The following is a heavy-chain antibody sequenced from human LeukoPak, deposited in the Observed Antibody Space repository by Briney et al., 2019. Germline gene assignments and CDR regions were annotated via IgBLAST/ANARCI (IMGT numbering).Heavy chain of an antibody. Sequence: GGSLRLSCAASGFTFSDYNMNRVRQAPGERLEWVASINGNSDHIFYAESVTDRFTVSRDNAKNSLYLQMNGLKTEDTAVYYCTRGFAARPDYFDYWGQGTLVAVSS. D-gene: IGHD6-6*01. V-gene: IGHV3-21*03. CDR2: INGNSDHI. CDR3: TRGFAARPDYFDY. J-gene: IGHJ4*02. CDR1: GFTFSDYN.